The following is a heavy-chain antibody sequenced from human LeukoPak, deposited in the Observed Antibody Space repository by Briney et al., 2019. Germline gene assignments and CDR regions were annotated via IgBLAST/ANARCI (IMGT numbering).Heavy chain of an antibody. CDR1: GFTFSSYG. CDR2: IRYDGSNK. D-gene: IGHD2-2*01. J-gene: IGHJ4*02. V-gene: IGHV3-30*02. Sequence: GGSLRLSCAASGFTFSSYGMHWVRQAPGKGLEWVAFIRYDGSNKYYADSVKGRFTISRDNSKNTLYLQMNSLRAEDTAVYYCAKDLLVRVPAAMGWDYWGQGTLVTVSS. CDR3: AKDLLVRVPAAMGWDY.